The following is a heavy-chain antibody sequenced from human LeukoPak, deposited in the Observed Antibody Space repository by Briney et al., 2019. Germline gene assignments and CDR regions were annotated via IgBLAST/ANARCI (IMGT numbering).Heavy chain of an antibody. V-gene: IGHV4-30-2*01. CDR3: ARVAYYDFWSGYTKRGHDAFDI. D-gene: IGHD3-3*01. CDR2: IYHSGST. J-gene: IGHJ3*02. Sequence: SETLSLTCTVSGGSISSGSYYWSWIRQPPGKGLEWIGYIYHSGSTYYNPSLKSRVTISVDRSKNQFSLKLSSVTAADTAVYYCARVAYYDFWSGYTKRGHDAFDIWGQGTMVTVSS. CDR1: GGSISSGSYY.